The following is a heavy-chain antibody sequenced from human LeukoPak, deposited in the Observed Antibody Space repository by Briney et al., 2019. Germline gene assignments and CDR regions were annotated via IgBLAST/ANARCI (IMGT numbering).Heavy chain of an antibody. CDR2: IYSGGST. Sequence: GGSLRLSCAASGFTVSSNYMSWVRQAPGKGLEWVSVIYSGGSTYYADSVKGRFTISRDNSKYTLHLQMNSLRAEDTGVDYGARGAIYCSGGSWPYYYYGMDVWGQGTTVTVSS. CDR1: GFTVSSNY. J-gene: IGHJ6*02. CDR3: ARGAIYCSGGSWPYYYYGMDV. D-gene: IGHD2-15*01. V-gene: IGHV3-53*01.